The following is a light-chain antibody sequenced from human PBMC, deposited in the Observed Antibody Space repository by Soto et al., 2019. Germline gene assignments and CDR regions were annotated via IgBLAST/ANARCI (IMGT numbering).Light chain of an antibody. V-gene: IGKV3-11*01. Sequence: EIVLTQSPATLSLSPGERATLSCRASQSVSSYLAWYQQKPGQAPRLLIYDASNRATGIPARFSGSGSGTDFTLTISSLEPEDFAVYYCQQRSNWPPGWTFGQGTKWIS. J-gene: IGKJ1*01. CDR1: QSVSSY. CDR2: DAS. CDR3: QQRSNWPPGWT.